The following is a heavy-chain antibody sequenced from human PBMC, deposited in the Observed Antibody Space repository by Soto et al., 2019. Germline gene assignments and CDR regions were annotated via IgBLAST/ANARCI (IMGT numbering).Heavy chain of an antibody. CDR1: GFSFRSYA. Sequence: VLLLESGGALVQPGGSLRLSCAASGFSFRSYAMSWVRQAPGKGLEWVSAIGSSGSGTYYADSVTGRFTISRDNSKNTLPLQMNSLRAEDTAVYYCAKYSSSSGGESGMDVWGQGTTVTVS. V-gene: IGHV3-23*01. J-gene: IGHJ6*02. D-gene: IGHD6-6*01. CDR2: IGSSGSGT. CDR3: AKYSSSSGGESGMDV.